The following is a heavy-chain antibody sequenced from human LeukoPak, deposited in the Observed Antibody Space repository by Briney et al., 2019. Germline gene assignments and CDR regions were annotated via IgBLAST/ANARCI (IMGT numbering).Heavy chain of an antibody. V-gene: IGHV3-23*01. CDR3: AKYGIVVAGKGLPDW. CDR2: ISGNAVGT. Sequence: GGSLRLSCAASGLTFSGYGMSWVRQAPGKGLEWVSSISGNAVGTYYVDSVKGRFTISRDNSKNTLYLQMNSLRAEDTAVYYCAKYGIVVAGKGLPDWWGQGTLVTVSS. D-gene: IGHD6-19*01. J-gene: IGHJ4*02. CDR1: GLTFSGYG.